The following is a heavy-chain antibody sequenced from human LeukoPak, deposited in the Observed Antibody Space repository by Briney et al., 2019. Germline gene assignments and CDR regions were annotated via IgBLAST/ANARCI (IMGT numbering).Heavy chain of an antibody. D-gene: IGHD3-22*01. CDR1: GFTFSSYG. J-gene: IGHJ4*02. CDR3: ARNPRGFFAPKNPYYYDSSGYYPDEY. CDR2: ISGSGGST. Sequence: GGSLRLSCAASGFTFSSYGMSWVRQAPGKGVEWVSAISGSGGSTYYADSVKGRFTISRGNSKNTLYLQMNSLRAEDKAVYYCARNPRGFFAPKNPYYYDSSGYYPDEYWGQGTLVTVSS. V-gene: IGHV3-23*01.